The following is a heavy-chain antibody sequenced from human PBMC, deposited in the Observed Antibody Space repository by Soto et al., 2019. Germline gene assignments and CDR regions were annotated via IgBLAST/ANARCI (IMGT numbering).Heavy chain of an antibody. J-gene: IGHJ4*02. Sequence: QVQLVQSGAEVKKPGASVKVSCKVSGYTFITSGVSWVRRAPGQGLDWLGWISTYNGNTRYAERLQGRVTMTTDTTTNTAYMELRNLRSDDTAVYYCARGPTDYYDNSANYFLDYWGQGTLVTVSS. CDR3: ARGPTDYYDNSANYFLDY. D-gene: IGHD3-22*01. V-gene: IGHV1-18*01. CDR2: ISTYNGNT. CDR1: GYTFITSG.